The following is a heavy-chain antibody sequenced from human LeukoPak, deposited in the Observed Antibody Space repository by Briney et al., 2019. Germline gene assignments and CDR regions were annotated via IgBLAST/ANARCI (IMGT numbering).Heavy chain of an antibody. Sequence: SETLSLTCTVSGGSISSGGYYWSWIRQHPGKGLEWIGYIYYSGSTYYNPSLKSRVIISVDTSKNQFSLKLSFVTAADTAVYYCASRYCSGGSCYSGLGYWGQGTLVTVSS. D-gene: IGHD2-15*01. CDR3: ASRYCSGGSCYSGLGY. V-gene: IGHV4-31*03. J-gene: IGHJ4*02. CDR2: IYYSGST. CDR1: GGSISSGGYY.